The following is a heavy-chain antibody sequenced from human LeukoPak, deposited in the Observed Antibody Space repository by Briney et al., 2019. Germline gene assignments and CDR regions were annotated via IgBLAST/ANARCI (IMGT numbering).Heavy chain of an antibody. CDR1: GGTFSSYT. CDR2: IIPILGIA. D-gene: IGHD3-22*01. J-gene: IGHJ4*02. Sequence: SVKVSCKAFGGTFSSYTISWVRQAPGQGLEWMGRIIPILGIANYAQKFQGRVTITADKSTSTAYMELSSLRSEDTAVYYCAGSSGYYYYNDYWGQGTLVTVSS. V-gene: IGHV1-69*02. CDR3: AGSSGYYYYNDY.